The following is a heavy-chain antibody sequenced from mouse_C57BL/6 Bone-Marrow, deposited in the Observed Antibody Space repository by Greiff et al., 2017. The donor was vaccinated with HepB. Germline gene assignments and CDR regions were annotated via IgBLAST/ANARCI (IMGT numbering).Heavy chain of an antibody. J-gene: IGHJ2*01. CDR1: GFTFSDYY. Sequence: EVKVVESGGGLVQPGGSLKLSCAASGFTFSDYYMYWVRQTPEKRLEWVAYISNGGGSTYYPDTVKGRFTISRDNAKNTLYLQMSRLKSEDTAMYYCARGGGRGYYFDYWGQGTTLTVSS. CDR3: ARGGGRGYYFDY. CDR2: ISNGGGST. D-gene: IGHD3-2*02. V-gene: IGHV5-12*01.